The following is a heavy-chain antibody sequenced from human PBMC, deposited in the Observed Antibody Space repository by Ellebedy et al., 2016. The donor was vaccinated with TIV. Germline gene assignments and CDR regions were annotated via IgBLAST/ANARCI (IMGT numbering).Heavy chain of an antibody. CDR3: ARHLGVRAFEY. Sequence: MPSETLSLTCTVSGDSIFSSTNYRGWVRQSPGKGLEWVGTIFYDGTTYYNPSLKRRLTISVDTSRNHFSLTLNSVTAADTATYYCARHLGVRAFEYWGPGTMVTVAS. J-gene: IGHJ3*01. CDR2: IFYDGTT. V-gene: IGHV4-39*02. CDR1: GDSIFSSTNY. D-gene: IGHD2/OR15-2a*01.